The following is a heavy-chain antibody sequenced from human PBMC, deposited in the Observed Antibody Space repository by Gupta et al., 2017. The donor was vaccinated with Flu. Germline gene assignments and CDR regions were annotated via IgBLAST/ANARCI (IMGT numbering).Heavy chain of an antibody. CDR2: ISGSGNYT. V-gene: IGHV3-11*05. CDR1: GFTFSDFY. J-gene: IGHJ4*02. D-gene: IGHD1-1*01. CDR3: ARARGTTFFFES. Sequence: QVQLGESGGGLVKPGGSLRISCEASGFTFSDFYMSWIRQAPGKGLEWVSDISGSGNYTKDADAVKGRFNISRDKDKKVVYLQMNSLGVEETALYYWARARGTTFFFESWGQGTLVNVS.